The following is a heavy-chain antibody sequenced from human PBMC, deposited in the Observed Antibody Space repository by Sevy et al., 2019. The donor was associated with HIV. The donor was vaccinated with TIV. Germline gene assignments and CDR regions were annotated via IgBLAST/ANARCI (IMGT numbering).Heavy chain of an antibody. CDR3: TTDNRRDGIVVVPFEY. D-gene: IGHD2-15*01. Sequence: GGSLRLSCAASGFTFSNAWMSWVRQSPGKGLEWVGRIRSKAGGGTTDYATIVKGKFTISRDDSRDILYLKLNSLETEDTAVYYCTTDNRRDGIVVVPFEYWGQGTLVTVSS. J-gene: IGHJ4*02. CDR1: GFTFSNAW. V-gene: IGHV3-15*01. CDR2: IRSKAGGGTT.